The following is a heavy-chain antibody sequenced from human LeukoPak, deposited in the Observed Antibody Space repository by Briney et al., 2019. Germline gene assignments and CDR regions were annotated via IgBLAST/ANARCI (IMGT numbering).Heavy chain of an antibody. V-gene: IGHV3-23*01. D-gene: IGHD1-26*01. CDR1: GFTFSSYA. CDR3: AKDQWELITSDAFDI. CDR2: ISGSGGST. J-gene: IGHJ3*02. Sequence: GGPLRLSCAASGFTFSSYAMSWVRQAPGKGLEWVSAISGSGGSTYYADSVKGRFTISRDNSKNTLYLQMNSLRAEDTAVYYCAKDQWELITSDAFDIWGQGTMVTVSS.